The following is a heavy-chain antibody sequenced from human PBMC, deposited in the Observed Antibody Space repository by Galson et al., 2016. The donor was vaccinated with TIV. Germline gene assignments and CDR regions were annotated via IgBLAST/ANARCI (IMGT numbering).Heavy chain of an antibody. D-gene: IGHD3-3*01. CDR2: TYYRSTWYN. CDR1: GDSVSSTSAA. Sequence: CAISGDSVSSTSAAWNWIRQSPSRGLEWLGRTYYRSTWYNDYAASLKRRITINPDTSKNQFSLQLTSVTPEDAAVYYCARGAPSVFGVIMTLDYWGQGTLFTFSS. CDR3: ARGAPSVFGVIMTLDY. J-gene: IGHJ4*02. V-gene: IGHV6-1*01.